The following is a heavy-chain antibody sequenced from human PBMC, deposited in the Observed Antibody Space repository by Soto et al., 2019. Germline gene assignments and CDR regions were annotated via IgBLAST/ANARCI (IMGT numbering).Heavy chain of an antibody. CDR1: GGTFSTYA. D-gene: IGHD5-18*01. J-gene: IGHJ4*02. V-gene: IGHV1-69*12. CDR2: IIPMFGTA. CDR3: ASGIQLWLRRINNGYSG. Sequence: QVQLVQSGAEVKKPESSVKVSCKAPGGTFSTYAISWFRRPPGQGLEWMGGIIPMFGTANYAQRFQDRVTITADESTNTVYMELSSLRSEDTAVYFCASGIQLWLRRINNGYSGWGQGTLVTVSS.